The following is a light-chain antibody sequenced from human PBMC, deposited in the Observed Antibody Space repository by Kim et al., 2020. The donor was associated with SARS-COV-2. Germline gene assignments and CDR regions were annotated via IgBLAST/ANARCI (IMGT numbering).Light chain of an antibody. Sequence: LSPVESATLSCRASQSVSSSYLAWYQQKPGQAPRLLIYDASSRATGIPDRFSGSGSGTGFTLTISRLEPEDFALYYCQQYGRSPYTFGQGTKLEI. V-gene: IGKV3-20*01. CDR2: DAS. CDR3: QQYGRSPYT. CDR1: QSVSSSY. J-gene: IGKJ2*01.